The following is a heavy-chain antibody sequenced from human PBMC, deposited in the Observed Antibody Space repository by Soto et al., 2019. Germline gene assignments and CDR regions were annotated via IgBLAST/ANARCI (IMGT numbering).Heavy chain of an antibody. CDR1: GFTFGDYA. D-gene: IGHD3-22*01. CDR3: TRDLSYYDSSGYLTAY. J-gene: IGHJ4*02. Sequence: VQLVESGGGLVQPGRSLRLSCTASGFTFGDYAMSWVRQAPGKGLEWVGFIRSKAYGGTTEYAASVKGRFTISRDDSKSIAYLQMNSLKTEDTAVYYCTRDLSYYDSSGYLTAYWGQGTLVTVSS. CDR2: IRSKAYGGTT. V-gene: IGHV3-49*04.